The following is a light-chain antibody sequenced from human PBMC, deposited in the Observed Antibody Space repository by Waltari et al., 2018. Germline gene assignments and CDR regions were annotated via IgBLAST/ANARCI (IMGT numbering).Light chain of an antibody. Sequence: QRPVHSDGNTYFNCFQKRRGQPPRRLIYQVSIRGAGVPDICSSSGSGADFTLKISRVEAEDVGVYYCMKDTHWPRTFGQGTKVEIK. J-gene: IGKJ1*01. V-gene: IGKV2-30*02. CDR2: QVS. CDR1: QRPVHSDGNTY. CDR3: MKDTHWPRT.